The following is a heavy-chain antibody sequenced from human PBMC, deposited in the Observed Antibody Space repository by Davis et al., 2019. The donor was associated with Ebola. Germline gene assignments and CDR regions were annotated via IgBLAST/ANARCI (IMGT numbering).Heavy chain of an antibody. CDR1: GFRVSGPY. J-gene: IGHJ3*01. CDR2: IYTGGRT. V-gene: IGHV3-66*01. D-gene: IGHD3-9*01. Sequence: GESLKISCAASGFRVSGPYMSWVRQAPGKGLEWVSVIYTGGRTYYTDSVKGRFTFTRDNAKNTLYLQMNSLRAEDTAVYYCAREFLTIRAFDFWGQGTMVTVSS. CDR3: AREFLTIRAFDF.